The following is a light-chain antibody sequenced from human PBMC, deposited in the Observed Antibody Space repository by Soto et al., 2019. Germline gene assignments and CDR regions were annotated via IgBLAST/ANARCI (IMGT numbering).Light chain of an antibody. J-gene: IGKJ1*01. CDR3: QHYGGMWT. CDR1: EIITNR. Sequence: IQMTQSPSTLSASLGDRVTITCRASEIITNRLAWYQQKPGKAPKVLIYDASNLESGVPSRFSGFRSGTEFTLTISSLQPDDFATYYCQHYGGMWTFGQGTKVDIK. V-gene: IGKV1-5*01. CDR2: DAS.